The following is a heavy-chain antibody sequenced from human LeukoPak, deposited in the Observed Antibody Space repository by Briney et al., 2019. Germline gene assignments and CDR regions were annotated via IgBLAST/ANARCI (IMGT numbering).Heavy chain of an antibody. J-gene: IGHJ4*02. CDR1: GFTLSNSW. D-gene: IGHD7-27*01. CDR3: ARGGLPGGFDY. Sequence: QTGGSLRLSCAASGFTLSNSWMFWVRQGPGKGLVGVSDINNDGSRTSYADSVKGRFTISRDGAKNTLFLQMNSLRAEDTAVYYCARGGLPGGFDYWGQGTLVTVSS. CDR2: INNDGSRT. V-gene: IGHV3-74*01.